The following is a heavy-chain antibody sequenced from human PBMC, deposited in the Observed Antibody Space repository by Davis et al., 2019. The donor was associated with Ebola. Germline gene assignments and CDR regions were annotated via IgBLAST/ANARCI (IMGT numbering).Heavy chain of an antibody. V-gene: IGHV3-7*01. CDR3: ARDQGIAAADYGMDV. CDR1: GFTFSSYW. CDR2: IKQDGSEK. D-gene: IGHD6-13*01. Sequence: GGSLRLSCAASGFTFSSYWMSWVRQAPGKGLEWVANIKQDGSEKYYVDSVKGRFTISRDNVKNSLYLQMNSLRDEDTAVYYCARDQGIAAADYGMDVWGKGTTVTVSS. J-gene: IGHJ6*04.